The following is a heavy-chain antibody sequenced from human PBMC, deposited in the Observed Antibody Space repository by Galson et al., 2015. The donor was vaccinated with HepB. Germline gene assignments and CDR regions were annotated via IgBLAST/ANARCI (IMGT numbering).Heavy chain of an antibody. V-gene: IGHV3-33*01. CDR1: GFTFRTYN. J-gene: IGHJ4*02. D-gene: IGHD5-18*01. CDR3: ARGMGYSYGYFDS. Sequence: SLRLSCAASGFTFRTYNIHWVRQAPGKGLEWVAAIWYDGSNKYYADSVKGRFTISRDNSNNTVHVQMNSLRAEDTGLYFCARGMGYSYGYFDSWGQETMVTVSS. CDR2: IWYDGSNK.